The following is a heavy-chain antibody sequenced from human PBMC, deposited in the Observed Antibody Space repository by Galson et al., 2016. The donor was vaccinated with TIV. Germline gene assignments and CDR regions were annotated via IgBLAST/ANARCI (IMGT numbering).Heavy chain of an antibody. V-gene: IGHV3-30*03. D-gene: IGHD1-7*01. CDR2: ISHDGNNK. J-gene: IGHJ4*02. Sequence: SLRLSCAASGFTFSSFGMHWVRQAPGKGLEWVAIISHDGNNKDVADSVQVRFTITRCSSKTTVYLQMNNLELEDTALYFCPRDGRRYWKYVDYFDYWGQGTLVTVSS. CDR3: PRDGRRYWKYVDYFDY. CDR1: GFTFSSFG.